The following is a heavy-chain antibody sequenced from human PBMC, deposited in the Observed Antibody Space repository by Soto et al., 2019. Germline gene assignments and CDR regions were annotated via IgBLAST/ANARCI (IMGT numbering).Heavy chain of an antibody. J-gene: IGHJ6*02. CDR1: GYTFTGYY. D-gene: IGHD2-15*01. CDR3: ARAVCSGGSCYYYGMDV. Sequence: QVQLVQSGAEVKKPGASVKVSCKASGYTFTGYYMHWVRQAPGQGLEWMGWINPNSGGTNYAQKFQGWVTMTRDTSIRTAYMELSRMRSDDTAVYYCARAVCSGGSCYYYGMDVWGQGTTVTVSS. CDR2: INPNSGGT. V-gene: IGHV1-2*04.